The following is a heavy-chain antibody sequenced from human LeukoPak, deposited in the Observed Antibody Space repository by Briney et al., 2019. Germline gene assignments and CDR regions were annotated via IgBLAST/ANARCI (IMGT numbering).Heavy chain of an antibody. D-gene: IGHD6-13*01. CDR1: GYTFTGYY. CDR3: ARGVAAAVDY. J-gene: IGHJ4*02. Sequence: ASVKVSCKASGYTFTGYYMRWVRQPPGQGLEWMGIINPSGGSTSYAQKFQGRVTMTRDMSTSTVYMELSSLRSEDTAVYYCARGVAAAVDYWGQGTLVTVSS. V-gene: IGHV1-46*01. CDR2: INPSGGST.